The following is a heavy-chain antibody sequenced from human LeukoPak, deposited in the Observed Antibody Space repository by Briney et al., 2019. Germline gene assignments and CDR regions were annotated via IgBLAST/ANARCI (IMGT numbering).Heavy chain of an antibody. CDR2: IVGTGGST. Sequence: PGASLRLSCAASGFTFSNYAMSWVRQAPGKGLEWVSAIVGTGGSTYYADSVKGRFTISRDNSKHTLYLQMNSLRAEDTAVYYCAKWGDYDILTGYYDSDYWGQGTLVTVSS. D-gene: IGHD3-9*01. V-gene: IGHV3-23*01. CDR3: AKWGDYDILTGYYDSDY. CDR1: GFTFSNYA. J-gene: IGHJ4*02.